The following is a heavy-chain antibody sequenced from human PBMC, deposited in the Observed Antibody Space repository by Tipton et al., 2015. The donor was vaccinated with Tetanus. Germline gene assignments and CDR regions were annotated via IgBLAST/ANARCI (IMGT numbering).Heavy chain of an antibody. V-gene: IGHV5-51*01. CDR1: GYRFTSYW. J-gene: IGHJ4*02. D-gene: IGHD6-19*01. CDR2: IYPGDSDA. CDR3: ARHGKFASGLRFFAY. Sequence: QSGAEVKKPGESLKISCKGSGYRFTSYWIGWVRQMPGKGLEWMGIIYPGDSDARYSPSFEGQVTISADRSVTTAYLQWSSLEASDTAIYYCARHGKFASGLRFFAYWGQGTLVTVSS.